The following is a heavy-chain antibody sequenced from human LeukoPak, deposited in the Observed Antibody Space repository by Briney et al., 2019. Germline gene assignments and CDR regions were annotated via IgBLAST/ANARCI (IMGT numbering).Heavy chain of an antibody. V-gene: IGHV3-74*01. J-gene: IGHJ4*02. CDR2: INSDGSST. CDR3: ARDLGGY. CDR1: GFIVSNNY. Sequence: GGSLRLSCVASGFIVSNNYMNWVRQAPGKGLVWVSRINSDGSSTSYADSVKGRFTISRDNAKNTLYLQMSSLRAEDTAVYYCARDLGGYWGQGTLVTVSS. D-gene: IGHD3-16*01.